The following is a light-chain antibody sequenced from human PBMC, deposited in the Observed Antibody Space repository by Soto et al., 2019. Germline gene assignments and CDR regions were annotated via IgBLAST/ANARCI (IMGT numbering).Light chain of an antibody. J-gene: IGKJ5*01. V-gene: IGKV1-9*01. CDR3: QQFNCPPSN. Sequence: DISVNQYPSTVYFPLRYTGTTSSRASQAIFNYLAWYQQKPGKAPNLLIFGASTLQSGAPSRFSGSGSGTEFTLTISSLQPEEFATYCCQQFNCPPSNLGEGTRLEI. CDR1: QAIFNY. CDR2: GAS.